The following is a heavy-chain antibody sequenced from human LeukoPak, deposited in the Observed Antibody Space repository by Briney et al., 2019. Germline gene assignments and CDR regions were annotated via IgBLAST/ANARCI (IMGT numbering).Heavy chain of an antibody. D-gene: IGHD6-13*01. Sequence: PSETLSLTCTVSGGSIESYYWSWIRQPAGKGLEWIGRISASGSANYNASLRSRVTMPVDTSRSQVSLKVNSVTAADTALYYCARGTAVGYGDVGDHWGQGTLVTVSS. CDR1: GGSIESYY. CDR3: ARGTAVGYGDVGDH. J-gene: IGHJ4*02. V-gene: IGHV4-4*07. CDR2: ISASGSA.